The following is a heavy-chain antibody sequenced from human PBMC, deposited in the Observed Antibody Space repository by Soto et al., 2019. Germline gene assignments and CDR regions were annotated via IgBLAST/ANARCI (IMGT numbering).Heavy chain of an antibody. CDR3: ARTGGGMAARPLEY. CDR1: GYMFTTYG. J-gene: IGHJ4*02. D-gene: IGHD6-6*01. CDR2: ISAYNGNK. Sequence: QVQLVQSGGEVKKPGASVEVSCRTSGYMFTTYGMSWVRQAPGQGLEWMAWISAYNGNKKYAQKFQGRVTMTTDTSTSTVSMELRNLTSDDTGTYFCARTGGGMAARPLEYWGQGILVTVSS. V-gene: IGHV1-18*04.